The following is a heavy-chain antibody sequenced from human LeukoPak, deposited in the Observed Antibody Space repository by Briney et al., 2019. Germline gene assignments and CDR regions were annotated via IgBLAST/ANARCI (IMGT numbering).Heavy chain of an antibody. V-gene: IGHV3-23*01. J-gene: IGHJ4*02. CDR1: GFPFSSYA. Sequence: GGSLRLSCAASGFPFSSYAMSWVRQAPGKGLEWVSAVSGSGGSTCYADSVKGRFTISRDNSKNTLYLQMNSLRAEDMAVYYCAKSKTGRSYYGFDYWGQGTLVTVSS. CDR2: VSGSGGST. D-gene: IGHD1-26*01. CDR3: AKSKTGRSYYGFDY.